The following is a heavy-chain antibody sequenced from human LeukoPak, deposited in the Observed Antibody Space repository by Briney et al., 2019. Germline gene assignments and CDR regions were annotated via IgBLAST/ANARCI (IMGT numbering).Heavy chain of an antibody. CDR1: GYSFTSYW. CDR3: ARAGYYDSSGYFY. Sequence: PGEALQISCKGSGYSFTSYWIGWVRPMPGKGLGWMGIIYPGDSDTRYSPSFQGQVTISADKSISTAYLQWSSLKASDTAMYYCARAGYYDSSGYFYWGQGTLVTVSS. D-gene: IGHD3-22*01. V-gene: IGHV5-51*01. J-gene: IGHJ4*02. CDR2: IYPGDSDT.